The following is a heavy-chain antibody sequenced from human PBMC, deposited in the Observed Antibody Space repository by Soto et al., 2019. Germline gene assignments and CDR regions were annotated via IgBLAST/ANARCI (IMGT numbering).Heavy chain of an antibody. V-gene: IGHV4-4*02. Sequence: QVQLRESGPGLVKPSETLSLTCTVSGGSISTSQWWSWLSQPPGKGLEWIGEKYHSGSSNYNTSLKGRVTISVDKSKNQFSLKLSAVAAADTAVYYCASKTDESKGTFDDWGQGTLVTVSS. CDR3: ASKTDESKGTFDD. CDR1: GGSISTSQW. CDR2: KYHSGSS. J-gene: IGHJ4*02.